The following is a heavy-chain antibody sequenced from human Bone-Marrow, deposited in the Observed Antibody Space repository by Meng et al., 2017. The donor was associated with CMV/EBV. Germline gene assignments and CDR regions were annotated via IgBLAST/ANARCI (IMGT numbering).Heavy chain of an antibody. CDR2: IYYSGST. CDR3: ARRYGEL. J-gene: IGHJ1*01. CDR1: GGSVSSGSYY. Sequence: SETLSLTCTVSGGSVSSGSYYWSWIRQPPGKGLEWIGYIYYSGSTNYNPSLKSRVTISVDTSKNQFSLTLNSVTAADTAVYYCARRYGELWGQGTLVTVSS. V-gene: IGHV4-61*01. D-gene: IGHD2-15*01.